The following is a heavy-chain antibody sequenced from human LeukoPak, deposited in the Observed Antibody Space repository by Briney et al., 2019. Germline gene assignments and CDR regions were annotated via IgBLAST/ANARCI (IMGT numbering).Heavy chain of an antibody. Sequence: GGSLRLSCAASGFTFSSYAMSWVRQAPGKGLEWVSVMSGSGGSTYYADSVKGRFTISRDSSKNTLYLQMSGLRVEDTAVYYCAKQAFGDYLYYFDHWGQGTLVTVSS. D-gene: IGHD4-17*01. V-gene: IGHV3-23*01. CDR2: MSGSGGST. CDR1: GFTFSSYA. CDR3: AKQAFGDYLYYFDH. J-gene: IGHJ4*02.